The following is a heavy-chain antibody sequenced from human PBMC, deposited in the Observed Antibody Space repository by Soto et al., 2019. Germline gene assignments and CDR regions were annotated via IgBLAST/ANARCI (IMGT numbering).Heavy chain of an antibody. J-gene: IGHJ4*02. CDR3: AKNSGYEIYYFDY. CDR2: ISYDGSNK. Sequence: QVQLVESGGGVVQPGRSLRLSCAASGFTFSSYGMHWVRQAPGKGLEWVAVISYDGSNKYYADSVKGRFTISRVNSKNPMYLQMNSLRAEDTAVYYCAKNSGYEIYYFDYWGQGTLVTVSS. V-gene: IGHV3-30*18. CDR1: GFTFSSYG. D-gene: IGHD5-12*01.